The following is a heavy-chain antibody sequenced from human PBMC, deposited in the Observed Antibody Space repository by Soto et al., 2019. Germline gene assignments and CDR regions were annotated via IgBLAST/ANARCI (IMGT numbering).Heavy chain of an antibody. CDR2: INHSGST. CDR3: ARDKITGLFDY. CDR1: GGSFSGYY. J-gene: IGHJ4*02. D-gene: IGHD2-8*02. Sequence: QVQLQQWGAGLLKPSETLSLTCAVYGGSFSGYYWTWIRQPPGTGLEWIGEINHSGSTNYNPSLKXRVTISVDTSTTQFSLKLTSVTAADTAVYYCARDKITGLFDYWGQGTLVTVSS. V-gene: IGHV4-34*01.